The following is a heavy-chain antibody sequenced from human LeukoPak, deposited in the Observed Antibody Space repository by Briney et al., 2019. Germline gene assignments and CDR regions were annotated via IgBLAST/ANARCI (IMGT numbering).Heavy chain of an antibody. CDR2: ISGSGGST. V-gene: IGHV3-23*01. D-gene: IGHD3-16*02. J-gene: IGHJ4*02. CDR3: ARSPYDYVWGSYRFWWDY. Sequence: PGGSLRLSCAASGFTFSSYGMSWVRQAPGKGLEWVSAISGSGGSTYYADSVKGRFTISRDNSKNTLYLQMNSLRAEDTAVYYCARSPYDYVWGSYRFWWDYWGQGTLVTVSS. CDR1: GFTFSSYG.